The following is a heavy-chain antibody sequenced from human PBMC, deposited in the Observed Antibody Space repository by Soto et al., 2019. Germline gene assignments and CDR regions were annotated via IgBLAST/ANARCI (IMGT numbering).Heavy chain of an antibody. D-gene: IGHD6-13*01. J-gene: IGHJ6*02. CDR1: GGSISSYY. CDR3: ATQSSSSWSGYGMDV. Sequence: QVQLQESGPGLVKPSETLSLTCTVSGGSISSYYWSWIRQPPGKGLEWIGYIYYSGRTNYNPSLTSRVTISLDTAKNQSYLKLSSVTAADTAVYYCATQSSSSWSGYGMDVWGQGTTVTVSS. CDR2: IYYSGRT. V-gene: IGHV4-59*08.